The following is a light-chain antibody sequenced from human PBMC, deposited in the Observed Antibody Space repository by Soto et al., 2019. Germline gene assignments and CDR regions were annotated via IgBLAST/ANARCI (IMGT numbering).Light chain of an antibody. Sequence: QSALTQPASVSGSPEQSITISCTGTSSDVGAYEYVSWYQQRPRKAPKLMIYEVSNRPSGVSNRFSGSKSGNTASLAISGLQSDDEAEYYCAAWDDSLNGPVFGGGTKLTVL. CDR3: AAWDDSLNGPV. CDR2: EVS. J-gene: IGLJ2*01. CDR1: SSDVGAYEY. V-gene: IGLV2-14*01.